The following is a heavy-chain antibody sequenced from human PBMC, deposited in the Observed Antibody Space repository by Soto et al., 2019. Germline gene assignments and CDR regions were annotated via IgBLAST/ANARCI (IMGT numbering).Heavy chain of an antibody. CDR1: GYTFTSYA. J-gene: IGHJ5*02. V-gene: IGHV1-3*01. Sequence: QVQLVQSGAEVKKPGASVKVSCKASGYTFTSYAMHWVRQAPGQRLEWMGWINAGNGNTKYSQKFQGRVTITRDTSATTADMERSSLRSEDTAGYYCARGVAGPLPWFDPWGQGTLVTVSS. CDR3: ARGVAGPLPWFDP. D-gene: IGHD6-19*01. CDR2: INAGNGNT.